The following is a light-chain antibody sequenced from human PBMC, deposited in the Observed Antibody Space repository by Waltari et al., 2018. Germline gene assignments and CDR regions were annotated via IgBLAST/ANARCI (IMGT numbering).Light chain of an antibody. CDR1: NLGSK. Sequence: SYVLTQPPSVSVAPGKTARITCGGNNLGSKVHWYQQKPGQAPVLVVYDDSARPSGNPERFSGSNSGNTATLTISRVEAGDEADYYCQVWDSSSDHVVFGGGTKLTVL. V-gene: IGLV3-21*03. CDR3: QVWDSSSDHVV. CDR2: DDS. J-gene: IGLJ2*01.